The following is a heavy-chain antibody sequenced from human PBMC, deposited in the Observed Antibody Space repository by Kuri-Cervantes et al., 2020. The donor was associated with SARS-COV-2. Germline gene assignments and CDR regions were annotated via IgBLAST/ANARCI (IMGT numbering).Heavy chain of an antibody. CDR3: ARAGLGYSGFHSAFDI. D-gene: IGHD1-26*01. Sequence: ASVKVSCKASGGTFSSYAISWVRQAPGQGLEWMGVVDPGNSWTDYAQKFQGRVTMTRDTSTTTFYMELSGLGSEDTAIYHCARAGLGYSGFHSAFDIWGQGTVVTVSS. CDR1: GGTFSSYA. V-gene: IGHV1-46*01. J-gene: IGHJ3*02. CDR2: VDPGNSWT.